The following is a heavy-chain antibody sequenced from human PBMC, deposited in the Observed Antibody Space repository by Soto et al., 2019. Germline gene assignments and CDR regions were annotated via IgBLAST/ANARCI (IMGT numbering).Heavy chain of an antibody. CDR3: ARDNNWSYDY. CDR1: GFTFSSHW. CDR2: IGPDGTTT. J-gene: IGHJ4*02. Sequence: TGGSLRLSCAASGFTFSSHWMHWVRQAPGKGLVWVSHIGPDGTTTRDADSVQGRFTISRDNARNTLYLQMDSLRDEDTAVYYCARDNNWSYDYWGQGILVTVSS. D-gene: IGHD1-1*01. V-gene: IGHV3-74*01.